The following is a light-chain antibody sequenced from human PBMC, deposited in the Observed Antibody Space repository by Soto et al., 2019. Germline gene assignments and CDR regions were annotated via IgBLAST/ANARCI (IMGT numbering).Light chain of an antibody. CDR1: QSVSSSY. J-gene: IGKJ1*01. V-gene: IGKV3D-7*01. CDR2: GAS. Sequence: DIVLTQSPGTLCLSPGERATLCCRASQSVSSSYLTWYQQKPGQAPRLLIYGASNRATGIPDRFSGSGSGTDFTLTISSLQPEDFATYYCLQDYNFPWTFGQGTKVDI. CDR3: LQDYNFPWT.